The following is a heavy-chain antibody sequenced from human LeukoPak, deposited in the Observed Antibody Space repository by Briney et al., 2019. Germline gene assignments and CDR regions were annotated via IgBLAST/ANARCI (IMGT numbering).Heavy chain of an antibody. CDR1: GLTFSSYP. CDR3: VKDSPHFDY. V-gene: IGHV3-23*01. J-gene: IGHJ4*02. Sequence: GGSLRLSCAASGLTFSSYPMSWVRQAPGKGLEWVSAISGRADGIYYADSVKGRFTISRDNSKNTLYLQMNRLRAEDTAIYYCVKDSPHFDYWGQGTLVSVSS. CDR2: ISGRADGI.